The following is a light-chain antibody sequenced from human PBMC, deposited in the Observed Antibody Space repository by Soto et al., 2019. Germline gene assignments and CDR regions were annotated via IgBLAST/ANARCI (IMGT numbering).Light chain of an antibody. CDR1: QTISSW. CDR3: QHYNSYSEA. CDR2: KAS. Sequence: DIQMTQSPSTLSVCVGDRVTITGLASQTISSWLAWYQQKPGKAPKLLIYKASTLKSGVPSRFSGSGSGTEFTLTISSLQPDDFATYYCQHYNSYSEAFGQGTKVDIK. V-gene: IGKV1-5*03. J-gene: IGKJ1*01.